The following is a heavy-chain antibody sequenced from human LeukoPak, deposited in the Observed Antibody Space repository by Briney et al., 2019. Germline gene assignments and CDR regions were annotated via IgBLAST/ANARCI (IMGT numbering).Heavy chain of an antibody. D-gene: IGHD4-17*01. CDR2: INPNSGGT. V-gene: IGHV1-2*02. Sequence: EASVKVSCKASGYTFTGYHLHWLRQAPGQGLEWMGWINPNSGGTNSAQKFQGRITMTRDTSIDTAYMELNRLRSDDTAVYYCARGPQPYGELDYWGQGTLVTVSS. CDR1: GYTFTGYH. CDR3: ARGPQPYGELDY. J-gene: IGHJ4*02.